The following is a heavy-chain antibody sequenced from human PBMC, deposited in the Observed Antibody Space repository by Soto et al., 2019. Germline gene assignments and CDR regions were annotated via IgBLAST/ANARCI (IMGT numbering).Heavy chain of an antibody. J-gene: IGHJ6*03. CDR1: GFTFSSYS. CDR3: ARVSEWFKAYYYYMDV. CDR2: ISSSSSTI. Sequence: GGSLRLSCAASGFTFSSYSMNWVRQAPGKGLEWVSYISSSSSTIYYADSVKGRFTISRDNAKNSLYLQMNSLRAEDTAVYYCARVSEWFKAYYYYMDVWGKGTTVTVSS. V-gene: IGHV3-48*01. D-gene: IGHD3-3*01.